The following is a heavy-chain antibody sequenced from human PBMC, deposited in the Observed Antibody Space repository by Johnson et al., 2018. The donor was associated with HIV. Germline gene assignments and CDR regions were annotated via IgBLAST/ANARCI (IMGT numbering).Heavy chain of an antibody. V-gene: IGHV3-30-3*01. Sequence: QVQLVESGGGVDQPGRSLRLSCAASGFTFNSYAMHWVCQAPGKGLEWVAVISYDGSNKYYADSVKGRFTISRDNAKNSLYLQMNSLRAEDTALYYCAKDRVISGSYLRDAFDIWGQGTMVTVSS. D-gene: IGHD1-26*01. CDR2: ISYDGSNK. J-gene: IGHJ3*02. CDR1: GFTFNSYA. CDR3: AKDRVISGSYLRDAFDI.